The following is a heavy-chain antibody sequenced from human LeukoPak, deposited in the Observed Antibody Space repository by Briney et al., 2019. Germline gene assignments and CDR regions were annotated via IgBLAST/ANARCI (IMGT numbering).Heavy chain of an antibody. CDR3: ARDTNWNDVERLFLTYYCYYGMDI. Sequence: GGSLRLSCAASGFTFSSYGMHWVRQAPGKGLEWVAVISYDGSNKYYADSVKGRFTISRDNSKNTLYLQVNSLRAEDTAVYYCARDTNWNDVERLFLTYYCYYGMDIWGQGTTVTVSS. V-gene: IGHV3-30*03. J-gene: IGHJ6*02. CDR1: GFTFSSYG. D-gene: IGHD1-1*01. CDR2: ISYDGSNK.